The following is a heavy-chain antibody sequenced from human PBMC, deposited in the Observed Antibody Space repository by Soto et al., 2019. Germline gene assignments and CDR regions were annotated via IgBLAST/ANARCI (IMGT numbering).Heavy chain of an antibody. Sequence: PGGSLRLSCAASGFTFSSYAMSWVRQAPGKGLEWVSAISGSGGSTYYADSVKGRFTISRDNSKDTLYLQMNSLRAEDTAVYYCAKENEAATSSTECFDYWGQGTLVTVPQ. CDR1: GFTFSSYA. V-gene: IGHV3-23*01. J-gene: IGHJ4*02. D-gene: IGHD2-15*01. CDR2: ISGSGGST. CDR3: AKENEAATSSTECFDY.